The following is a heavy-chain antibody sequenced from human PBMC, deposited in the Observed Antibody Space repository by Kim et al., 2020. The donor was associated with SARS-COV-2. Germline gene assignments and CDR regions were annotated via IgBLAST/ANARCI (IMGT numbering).Heavy chain of an antibody. CDR1: GYNFNDYY. V-gene: IGHV1-2*02. CDR2: INPNGGET. CDR3: SRDSDPDS. J-gene: IGHJ5*01. Sequence: ASVKVSCKASGYNFNDYYIHWVRQAPGQGLEWMGWINPNGGETNYAEKFHERVSMTRDTSINTAYVELYSLAFDDTAVHYCSRDSDPDSWGPGTLVTASS.